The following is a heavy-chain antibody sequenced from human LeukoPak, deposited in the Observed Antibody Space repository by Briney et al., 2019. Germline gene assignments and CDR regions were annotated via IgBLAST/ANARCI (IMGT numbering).Heavy chain of an antibody. V-gene: IGHV3-33*01. Sequence: TGGSLRLSCAASGFTFSSYGMHWVRQAPGKGLEWVAVIWYDGSNKYYADSVKGRFTISRDNSKNTLYLQMNSLRAEDTAVYYCAREGGYGDYRYFDYWGQGTLVTVSS. CDR1: GFTFSSYG. D-gene: IGHD4-17*01. CDR2: IWYDGSNK. J-gene: IGHJ4*02. CDR3: AREGGYGDYRYFDY.